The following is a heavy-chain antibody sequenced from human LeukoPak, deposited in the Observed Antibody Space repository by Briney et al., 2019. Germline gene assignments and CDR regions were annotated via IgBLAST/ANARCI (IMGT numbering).Heavy chain of an antibody. CDR1: SGSISSYY. D-gene: IGHD4-17*01. CDR2: IYHSGST. Sequence: SETLSLTCTVSSGSISSYYWSWIRQPPGKGLEWIGYIYHSGSTNSNLSLKSRVTISVDTSKNQFSLKLSSVTAADTAVYYCASGRGTVTRFDYWGQGTLVTV. V-gene: IGHV4-59*08. CDR3: ASGRGTVTRFDY. J-gene: IGHJ4*02.